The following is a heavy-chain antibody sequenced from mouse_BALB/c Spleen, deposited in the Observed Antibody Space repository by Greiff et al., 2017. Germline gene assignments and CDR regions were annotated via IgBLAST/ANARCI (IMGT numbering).Heavy chain of an antibody. CDR1: GYTFTSYW. D-gene: IGHD3-2*02. J-gene: IGHJ3*01. V-gene: IGHV1-87*01. CDR3: ARGYEAY. Sequence: QVQLQQSGAELARPGASVKLSCKASGYTFTSYWMQWVKQRPGQGLEWIGAIYPGDGDTRYTQKFKGKATLTADKSSSTAYMQLSSLASEDSAVYYCARGYEAYWGQGTLVTVSA. CDR2: IYPGDGDT.